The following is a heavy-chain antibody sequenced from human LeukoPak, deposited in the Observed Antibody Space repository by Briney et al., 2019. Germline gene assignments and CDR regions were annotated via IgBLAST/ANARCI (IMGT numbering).Heavy chain of an antibody. Sequence: GESLKISCKGSGYSFTTNWIGWVRQLPGKGLEWMGIIHPGDSDTRYSPSFQGQVTMSADTSINTAYLQWSSLKASDTAIYFCARGSGDPHFDYWGQGTLVTVSS. D-gene: IGHD2-15*01. CDR1: GYSFTTNW. CDR2: IHPGDSDT. CDR3: ARGSGDPHFDY. V-gene: IGHV5-51*01. J-gene: IGHJ4*02.